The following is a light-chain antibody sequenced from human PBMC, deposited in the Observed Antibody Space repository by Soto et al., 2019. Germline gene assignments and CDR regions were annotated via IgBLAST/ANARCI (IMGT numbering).Light chain of an antibody. J-gene: IGKJ4*01. V-gene: IGKV1-39*01. CDR3: QQSSSSPLT. CDR2: AAS. Sequence: DIQMTQSPSSLSASVGDSVTITCRASQSISTYLNWYHQKPGKAPRLLIYAASTLQRGVPSRFSGSGSGTDFTLTISSLQHEDFATYYCQQSSSSPLTFGGGTTVVIK. CDR1: QSISTY.